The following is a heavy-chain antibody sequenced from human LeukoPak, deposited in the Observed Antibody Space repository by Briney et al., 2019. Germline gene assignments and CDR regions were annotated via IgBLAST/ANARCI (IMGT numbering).Heavy chain of an antibody. D-gene: IGHD4-17*01. V-gene: IGHV3-30-3*01. CDR1: GFTFSSYA. CDR2: ISYDGSNK. J-gene: IGHJ4*02. Sequence: GRSLRLSCAASGFTFSSYAMRWVRQAPGKGLEWVAVISYDGSNKYYADSVKGRFTISRDNAKNSLYLQMNSLRAEDTAAYYCARGSGDYDYWGQGTLVTVSS. CDR3: ARGSGDYDY.